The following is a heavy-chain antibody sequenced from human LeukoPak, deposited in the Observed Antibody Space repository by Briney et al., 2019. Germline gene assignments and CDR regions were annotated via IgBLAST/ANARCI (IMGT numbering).Heavy chain of an antibody. D-gene: IGHD1-7*01. CDR3: ARDNNWNYVEFDP. V-gene: IGHV4-39*07. Sequence: PSETLSLTCTVSGGSISSSSYYWGWIRQPPGKGLEWIGNIYYSGSTYYNPSLKSRVTISVDTSKNQFSLQLNSVTPEDTAVYYCARDNNWNYVEFDPWGQGTLVTVSS. CDR1: GGSISSSSYY. CDR2: IYYSGST. J-gene: IGHJ5*02.